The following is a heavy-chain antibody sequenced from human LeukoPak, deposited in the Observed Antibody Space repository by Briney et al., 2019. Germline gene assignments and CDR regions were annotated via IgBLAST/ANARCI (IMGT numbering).Heavy chain of an antibody. J-gene: IGHJ3*02. CDR3: ARNQAVAANRGAFDI. V-gene: IGHV4-28*01. CDR2: IYYSGNT. Sequence: SETLSLTCAVSGYSISSNNWWAWIRQPPGKGLEWIGYIYYSGNTYYNPYNPSLTSRVTMSVDTSKNQFSLKLDSVTEIDTAMYYCARNQAVAANRGAFDIRGQGTMVTVSS. D-gene: IGHD6-19*01. CDR1: GYSISSNNW.